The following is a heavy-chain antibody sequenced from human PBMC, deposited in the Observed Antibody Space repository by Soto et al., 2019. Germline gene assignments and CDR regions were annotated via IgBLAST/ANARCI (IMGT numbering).Heavy chain of an antibody. V-gene: IGHV4-59*01. CDR3: ATQGYYYDSSGSLDAFDI. Sequence: SETLSLTCTVSGGSIRSYYCSWIRQPPGTGLEWIGYIYYSGSTNYNPSLKSRVTISVDTSKNQFSLKLSSVTAADTAVYYCATQGYYYDSSGSLDAFDIWGQGTMVTVSS. CDR2: IYYSGST. D-gene: IGHD3-22*01. CDR1: GGSIRSYY. J-gene: IGHJ3*02.